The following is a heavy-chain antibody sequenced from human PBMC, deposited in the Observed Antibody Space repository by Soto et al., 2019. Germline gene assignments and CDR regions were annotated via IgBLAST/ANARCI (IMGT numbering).Heavy chain of an antibody. CDR1: GFTFSNAW. Sequence: SLRLSCAASGFTFSNAWMSWVRQAPGKGLEWVGRIKSKTDGGTTDYAAPVKGRFTISRDDSKNTLYLQMNSLKTEDTAVYYCTTDRYNWNYPIYYYGMDVWGQGTTVTVSS. CDR3: TTDRYNWNYPIYYYGMDV. V-gene: IGHV3-15*01. D-gene: IGHD1-7*01. CDR2: IKSKTDGGTT. J-gene: IGHJ6*02.